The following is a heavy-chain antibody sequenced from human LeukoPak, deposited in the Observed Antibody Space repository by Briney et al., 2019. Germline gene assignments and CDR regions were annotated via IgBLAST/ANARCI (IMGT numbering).Heavy chain of an antibody. CDR2: ISGSGGST. V-gene: IGHV3-23*01. CDR1: GFTFSSYA. Sequence: GGSLRLSCAASGFTFSSYAMSWVRQAPGKGLEWVSAISGSGGSTYYADSVKGRFTISRDNAKNSLYLQMNSLRAEDTAVYYCAGVKGIAVNWFDPWGQGTLVTVSS. D-gene: IGHD6-19*01. J-gene: IGHJ5*02. CDR3: AGVKGIAVNWFDP.